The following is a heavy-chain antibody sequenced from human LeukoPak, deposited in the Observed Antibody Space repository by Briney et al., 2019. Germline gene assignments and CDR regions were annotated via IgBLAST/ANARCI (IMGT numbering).Heavy chain of an antibody. CDR2: INHSGST. Sequence: SETLSLTCAVYGGSFSGYYWSWIRQPPGKGLEWIGEINHSGSTNYNPSLKSRVTISVDTSKNQFSLKLSSVTAADTAVYYCATGFRGLMVRGYFDYWGQGTLVTVSS. CDR1: GGSFSGYY. J-gene: IGHJ4*02. D-gene: IGHD3-10*01. CDR3: ATGFRGLMVRGYFDY. V-gene: IGHV4-34*01.